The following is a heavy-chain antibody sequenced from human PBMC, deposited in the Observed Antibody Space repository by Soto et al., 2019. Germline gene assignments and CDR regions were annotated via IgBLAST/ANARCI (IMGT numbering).Heavy chain of an antibody. V-gene: IGHV4-59*08. CDR2: IYYSGST. D-gene: IGHD6-19*01. CDR3: ASQSAVAVAGTDHFDY. CDR1: GGSISSYY. J-gene: IGHJ4*02. Sequence: SETLSLTCTVSGGSISSYYWSWIRQPPGKGLEWIGYIYYSGSTNYNPSLKSRVTISVDTSKNQFSLKLSSVTAADTAVYYCASQSAVAVAGTDHFDYWGQGTLVTVSS.